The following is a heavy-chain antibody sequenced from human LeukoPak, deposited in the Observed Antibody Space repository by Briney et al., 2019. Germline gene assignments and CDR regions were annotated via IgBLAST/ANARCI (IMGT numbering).Heavy chain of an antibody. J-gene: IGHJ4*02. Sequence: ASVKVSCKASGYTFTGYYMHWVRQAPGQGLEWMGWINPNSGNTGYAQKFQGRVTMTRNTSISTAYMELSSLRSEDTAVYYCAREGAARPSDYWGQGTLVTVSS. D-gene: IGHD6-6*01. CDR1: GYTFTGYY. V-gene: IGHV1-8*02. CDR2: INPNSGNT. CDR3: AREGAARPSDY.